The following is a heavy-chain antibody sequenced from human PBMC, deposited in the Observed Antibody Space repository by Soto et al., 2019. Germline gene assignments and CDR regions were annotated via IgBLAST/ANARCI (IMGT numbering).Heavy chain of an antibody. CDR3: ARVDSGYDYGDHYYMDV. CDR1: GYTFTGYY. V-gene: IGHV1-2*04. Sequence: ASVKVSCKASGYTFTGYYMHWVRQAPGQGLEWMGWINPNSGGTNYAQKFQGWVTMTRDTSISTAYMELSRLRSDDTAVYYCARVDSGYDYGDHYYMDVWGKGTTVTVSS. D-gene: IGHD5-12*01. J-gene: IGHJ6*03. CDR2: INPNSGGT.